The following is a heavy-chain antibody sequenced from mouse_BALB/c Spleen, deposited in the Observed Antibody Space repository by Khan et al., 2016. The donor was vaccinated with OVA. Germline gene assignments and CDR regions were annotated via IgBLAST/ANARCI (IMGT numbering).Heavy chain of an antibody. J-gene: IGHJ2*01. CDR1: GFTFSTYT. V-gene: IGHV5-6-4*01. CDR2: ISSGGSYT. Sequence: EVELVESGGGLVKPGGSLKLSCAASGFTFSTYTMSWVRQTPEKRLEWVATISSGGSYTFYPDRVKGRLSISRDNAKNTLYLQMSSLKSEDTAMYYCTRDSTLRAGYLDYWGQGTTLTVSS. D-gene: IGHD1-1*01. CDR3: TRDSTLRAGYLDY.